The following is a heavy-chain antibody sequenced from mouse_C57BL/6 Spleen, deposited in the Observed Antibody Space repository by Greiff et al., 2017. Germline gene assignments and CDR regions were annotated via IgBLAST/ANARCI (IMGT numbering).Heavy chain of an antibody. D-gene: IGHD1-1*01. Sequence: EVQLQQSGGGLVKPGGSLKLSCAASGFTFSDYGMHWVRQAPEKGLEWVAYISSGSSTIYYADTVKGRFTISRDNAKNTLFLQMTSLRSEDTAMYYCARVYYYGLDYWGQGTTLTVSS. CDR3: ARVYYYGLDY. CDR2: ISSGSSTI. CDR1: GFTFSDYG. V-gene: IGHV5-17*01. J-gene: IGHJ2*01.